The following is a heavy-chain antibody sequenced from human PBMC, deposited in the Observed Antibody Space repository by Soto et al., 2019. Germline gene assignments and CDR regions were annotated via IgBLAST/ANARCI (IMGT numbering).Heavy chain of an antibody. CDR2: IYHSGAT. CDR1: GGSVTSNY. J-gene: IGHJ4*02. CDR3: ARWDGIMFYFDY. Sequence: SETLSLTCAVSGGSVTSNYWTWVRQPPGKGLEWIGYIYHSGATNYNPSLKSRVTISMDTPKNQFSLRLSSMTAADTAVYYCARWDGIMFYFDYWGQGTLVTVSS. V-gene: IGHV4-59*02. D-gene: IGHD1-1*01.